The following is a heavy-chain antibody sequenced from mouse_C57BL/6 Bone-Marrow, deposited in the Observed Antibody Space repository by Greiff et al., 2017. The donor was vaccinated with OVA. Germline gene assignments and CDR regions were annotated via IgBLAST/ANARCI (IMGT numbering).Heavy chain of an antibody. D-gene: IGHD1-1*01. CDR3: ARWIFHYYGSTPYWYFDV. CDR1: GYAFSSYW. V-gene: IGHV1-80*01. J-gene: IGHJ1*03. CDR2: IYPGDGDT. Sequence: VQRVESGAELVKPGASVKISCKASGYAFSSYWMNWVKQRPGKGLEWIGQIYPGDGDTNYNGKFKGKATLTADKSSSTAYMQLSSLTSEDSAVYFCARWIFHYYGSTPYWYFDVWGTGTTVTVSS.